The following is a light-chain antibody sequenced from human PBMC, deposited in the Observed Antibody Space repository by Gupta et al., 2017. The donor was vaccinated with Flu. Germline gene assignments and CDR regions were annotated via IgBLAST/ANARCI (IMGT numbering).Light chain of an antibody. CDR2: KAS. CDR1: QSISIW. J-gene: IGKJ1*01. CDR3: QRDDSLWT. V-gene: IGKV1-5*03. Sequence: DIQMTQSPSTLSASVGDRVTITCRASQSISIWLAWYQQKPGKVPKLLIYKASRLESGVPSRFSGSGAGTEFTLTSSSRQPDDCANYYCQRDDSLWTFGQGTMVEIK.